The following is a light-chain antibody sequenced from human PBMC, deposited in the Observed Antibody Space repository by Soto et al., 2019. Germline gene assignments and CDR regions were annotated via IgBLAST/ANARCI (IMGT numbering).Light chain of an antibody. CDR1: QSISSN. CDR2: GAS. Sequence: EIVMTQSPATLSVSPGERATLSCRASQSISSNLAWYQRRPGQAPRLLIYGASARATGNPARFSGSGSGTEFTLTISSLQSEDFAVYYCQQYNNWRPYTFGQGTKVEIK. CDR3: QQYNNWRPYT. V-gene: IGKV3-15*01. J-gene: IGKJ2*01.